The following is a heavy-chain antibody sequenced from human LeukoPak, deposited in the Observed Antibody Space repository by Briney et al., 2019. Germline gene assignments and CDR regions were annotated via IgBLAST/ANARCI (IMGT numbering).Heavy chain of an antibody. V-gene: IGHV4-59*01. CDR2: IYYSGST. Sequence: SETLSLTCTVSGGSISSYYWSWIRQPPGKGLEWIGYIYYSGSTNYNPSLKSRVTISVDTSKNQFSLKLSSVTAADTAVYYCARDYYGSGSLDYWGQGTLVTVSS. CDR1: GGSISSYY. D-gene: IGHD3-10*01. CDR3: ARDYYGSGSLDY. J-gene: IGHJ4*02.